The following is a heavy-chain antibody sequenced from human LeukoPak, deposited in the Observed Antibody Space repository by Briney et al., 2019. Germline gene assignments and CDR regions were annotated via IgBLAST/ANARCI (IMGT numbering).Heavy chain of an antibody. Sequence: SETLSLTCTVSGGSISSGDYYWSWIRQPPGKGLEWIGYIYYSGSTYYNPSLKSRVTISVDTSKNQFSLKLSSVTAADTGVYYCARGYSIAVAGNNWFDPWGQGTLVTVSS. CDR1: GGSISSGDYY. V-gene: IGHV4-30-4*08. J-gene: IGHJ5*02. CDR2: IYYSGST. D-gene: IGHD6-19*01. CDR3: ARGYSIAVAGNNWFDP.